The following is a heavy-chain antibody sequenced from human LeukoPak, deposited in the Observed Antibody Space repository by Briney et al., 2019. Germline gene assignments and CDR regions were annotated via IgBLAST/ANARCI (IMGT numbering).Heavy chain of an antibody. J-gene: IGHJ4*02. CDR1: GFSLSTSGMC. Sequence: SGPTLVNPTQTLTLTCTFSGFSLSTSGMCVSWIRQPPGKALEWLALIDWDDDKYYSTSQKTRLTISKDTSKNQVVLTMTNMDPVDTATYYCARTWAGLRSPSFDYWGQGTLVTVSS. CDR3: ARTWAGLRSPSFDY. CDR2: IDWDDDK. D-gene: IGHD4-17*01. V-gene: IGHV2-70*01.